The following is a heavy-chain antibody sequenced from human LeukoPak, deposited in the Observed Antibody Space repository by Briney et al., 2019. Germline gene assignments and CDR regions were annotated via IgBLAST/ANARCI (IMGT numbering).Heavy chain of an antibody. CDR1: GGSISSYY. J-gene: IGHJ4*02. CDR3: ARLSGFAMGASYFDY. D-gene: IGHD5-18*01. Sequence: SETLSLTCTVSGGSISSYYWSWIRQPPGKGLEWIGYIYYSGSTNYNPSLKSRVTISVDTPKNQFSLKLSSVTAADTAVYYCARLSGFAMGASYFDYWGQGTLVTVSS. V-gene: IGHV4-59*08. CDR2: IYYSGST.